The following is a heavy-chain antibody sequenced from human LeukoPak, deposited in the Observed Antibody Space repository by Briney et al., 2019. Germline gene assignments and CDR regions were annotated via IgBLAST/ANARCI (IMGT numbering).Heavy chain of an antibody. J-gene: IGHJ3*02. CDR3: ARDGSSGYYYNHAFDI. V-gene: IGHV1-2*02. CDR1: RYTFTRYY. Sequence: SVKVSCTASRYTFTRYYMHWVRQAPGHRLEWMGWINPNSGGTNYAQKFQGRVTMTRDTSISTAYMELSRLRSDDTAVYYCARDGSSGYYYNHAFDIWGQGTMVTVSS. CDR2: INPNSGGT. D-gene: IGHD3-22*01.